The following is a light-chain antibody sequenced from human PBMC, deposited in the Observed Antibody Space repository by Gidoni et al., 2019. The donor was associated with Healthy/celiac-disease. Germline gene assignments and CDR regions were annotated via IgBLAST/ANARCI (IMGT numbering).Light chain of an antibody. V-gene: IGLV1-44*01. CDR3: AAWDDSLNGPV. J-gene: IGLJ3*02. CDR1: SSNIGSNT. Sequence: QSVLTQPPSVSGTPGQRVTISCSGSSSNIGSNTVNWYQQLPGTGPKLLIYSNNQRPSGVPDRFSGSKSGTSASLAISGLQSEDEADYYCAAWDDSLNGPVFGGGTKLTVL. CDR2: SNN.